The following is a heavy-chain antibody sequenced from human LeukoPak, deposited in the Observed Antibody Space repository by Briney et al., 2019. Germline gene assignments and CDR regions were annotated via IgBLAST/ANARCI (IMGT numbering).Heavy chain of an antibody. CDR2: IYSGGST. CDR1: GFTFSDYY. Sequence: HPGGSLRLSCAASGFTFSDYYMSWIRQAPGKGLEWVSVIYSGGSTYYADSVKGRFTISRDNSKNTLYLQMNSLRAEDTAVYYCARVVVVAATTLTYFDYWGQGTLVTVSS. J-gene: IGHJ4*02. D-gene: IGHD2-15*01. CDR3: ARVVVVAATTLTYFDY. V-gene: IGHV3-53*01.